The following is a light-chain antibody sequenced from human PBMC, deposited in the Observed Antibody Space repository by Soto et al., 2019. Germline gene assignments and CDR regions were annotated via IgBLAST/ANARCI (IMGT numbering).Light chain of an antibody. CDR1: QSISSW. CDR3: QQYNSYSWT. J-gene: IGKJ1*01. CDR2: KAS. Sequence: DIQMTQSPSTLSASVGDRVTITCRASQSISSWLAWYQQRPGKAPKLLIHKASSLESGVPSRFSGSGSGTDFTLTISSLQPDDFATYYCQQYNSYSWTFGQGTKVEIK. V-gene: IGKV1-5*03.